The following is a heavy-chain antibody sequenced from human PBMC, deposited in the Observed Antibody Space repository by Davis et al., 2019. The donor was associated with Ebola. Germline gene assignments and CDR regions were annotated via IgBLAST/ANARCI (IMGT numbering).Heavy chain of an antibody. CDR2: IYYTGST. J-gene: IGHJ3*01. CDR1: GGSMTNYY. V-gene: IGHV4-59*01. CDR3: ARLHEGD. D-gene: IGHD3-16*01. Sequence: SETLSLTCTVSGGSMTNYYWSWIRQPPGKGLEWIGYIYYTGSTNYNRSLESRVTIAVDTSKNQFSLKLRSVTAADTAVYYCARLHEGDWGQGTMVTVSS.